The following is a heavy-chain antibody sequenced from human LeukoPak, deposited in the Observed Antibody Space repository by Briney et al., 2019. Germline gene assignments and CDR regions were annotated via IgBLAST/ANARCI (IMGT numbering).Heavy chain of an antibody. CDR2: INPSTGST. CDR3: ARDWGYYDYVWGTFNWFDP. CDR1: GYTFASDS. Sequence: ASVKVSCKASGYTFASDSIHWVRQAPGQGLEWMGIINPSTGSTTYAQNFQGRVTMTRGMSTSTVYMDLSSLRSEDTAVYYCARDWGYYDYVWGTFNWFDPWGQGTLVTVSS. V-gene: IGHV1-46*01. D-gene: IGHD3-16*01. J-gene: IGHJ5*02.